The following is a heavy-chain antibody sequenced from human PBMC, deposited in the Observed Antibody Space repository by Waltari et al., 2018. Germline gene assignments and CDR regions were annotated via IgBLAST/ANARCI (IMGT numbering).Heavy chain of an antibody. CDR3: ARERHRLMEEGYLMALDP. Sequence: QVQLVQSGAEVKKPGASVKVSCKASGSILSDDGFSWVRQAPGQGLEWMGWISGNNGHTNHAQKFQGRLIMTKDTSTTTVYMELTYLTSDDTAVYYCARERHRLMEEGYLMALDPWGQGTLVTVSS. V-gene: IGHV1-18*01. CDR2: ISGNNGHT. D-gene: IGHD3-3*01. CDR1: GSILSDDG. J-gene: IGHJ5*02.